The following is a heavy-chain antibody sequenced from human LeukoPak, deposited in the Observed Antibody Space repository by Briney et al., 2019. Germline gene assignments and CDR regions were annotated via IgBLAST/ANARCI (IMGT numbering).Heavy chain of an antibody. V-gene: IGHV3-48*03. CDR2: ISSGGHVI. CDR3: ARDEDGDQDFDY. CDR1: GFTFSSYG. D-gene: IGHD7-27*01. J-gene: IGHJ4*02. Sequence: GGSLRLSCAASGFTFSSYGMTWVRQAPGKGLQWVSHISSGGHVISYEDSVKGRFIISRDDAESSLYLQMNSLRAEDTAVYYCARDEDGDQDFDYWGQGTLVTVSS.